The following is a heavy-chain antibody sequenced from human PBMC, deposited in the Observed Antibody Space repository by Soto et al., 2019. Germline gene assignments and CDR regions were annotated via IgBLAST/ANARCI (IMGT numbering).Heavy chain of an antibody. V-gene: IGHV1-69*08. D-gene: IGHD2-15*01. Sequence: QVQLVQSGAEVKKPGSSVKVSCKASGGTFSSYTISWVRQAPGQGLEWMGRIIPILGIANYAQKFQGRVTITANKSTSTAYMELSSLRSEDTAVYYCARDMGECSGGSCPLGWGQGTLVTVSS. CDR1: GGTFSSYT. CDR2: IIPILGIA. J-gene: IGHJ4*02. CDR3: ARDMGECSGGSCPLG.